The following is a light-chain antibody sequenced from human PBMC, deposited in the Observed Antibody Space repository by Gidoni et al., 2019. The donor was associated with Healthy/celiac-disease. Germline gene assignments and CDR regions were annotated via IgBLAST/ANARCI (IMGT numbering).Light chain of an antibody. V-gene: IGKV1-5*01. CDR2: DAS. J-gene: IGKJ1*01. CDR3: QQYNSYWT. CDR1: QSISSW. Sequence: DIQITQSPSTLSASVGDRVTITCRASQSISSWLAWYQQKPGKAPKLLIYDASSLESGVPSRFSGSGSGTEFTLTISSLQPDDFANYYCQQYNSYWTFGQGTKVEIK.